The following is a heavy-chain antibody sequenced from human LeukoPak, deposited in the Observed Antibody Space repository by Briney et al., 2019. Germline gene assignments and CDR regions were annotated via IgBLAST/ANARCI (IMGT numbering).Heavy chain of an antibody. CDR1: GFTFSNYW. J-gene: IGHJ4*02. CDR2: IKQDGSEK. D-gene: IGHD3-10*01. CDR3: ARDKSAGADTGSSFYY. Sequence: GGSLRLSCAASGFTFSNYWMAWVRQAPGKGLEWVASIKQDGSEKYYVDSVKGRFTFSRDNAKNSLYLQMDSLRAEDTAIYYCARDKSAGADTGSSFYYWGQGALVTVSS. V-gene: IGHV3-7*03.